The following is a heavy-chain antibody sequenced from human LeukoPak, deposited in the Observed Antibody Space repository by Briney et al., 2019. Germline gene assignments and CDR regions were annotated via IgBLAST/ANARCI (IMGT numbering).Heavy chain of an antibody. Sequence: PGGSLRLSCEASGFSFNYAWMSWVRQAPGKGLEWVGRIKSKTDGGTTDYAAPVKGRFTISRDDSKTTLFLQMNSLKTEDTAVYYCTTDPGRNSRSWKYWYFDLWGRGNLVTVSS. V-gene: IGHV3-15*01. CDR2: IKSKTDGGTT. CDR3: TTDPGRNSRSWKYWYFDL. J-gene: IGHJ2*01. D-gene: IGHD6-13*01. CDR1: GFSFNYAW.